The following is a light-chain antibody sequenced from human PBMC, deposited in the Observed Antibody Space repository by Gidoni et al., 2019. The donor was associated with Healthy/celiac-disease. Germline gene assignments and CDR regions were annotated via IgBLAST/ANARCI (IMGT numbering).Light chain of an antibody. Sequence: IVLTQSPGTLSLSPGEGATLSCRASQSVSSSYLAWYQQKPGQAPRLLIYGASSRATGIPDRFSGSGSGTAFTLTISRLEPADYAVYYCQQYGSSPRYTFGQGTKLEIK. CDR3: QQYGSSPRYT. CDR1: QSVSSSY. J-gene: IGKJ2*01. CDR2: GAS. V-gene: IGKV3-20*01.